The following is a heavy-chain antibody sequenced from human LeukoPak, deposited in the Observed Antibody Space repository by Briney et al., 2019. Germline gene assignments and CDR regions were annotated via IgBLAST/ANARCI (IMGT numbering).Heavy chain of an antibody. D-gene: IGHD3-10*01. J-gene: IGHJ6*04. V-gene: IGHV4-34*01. CDR2: IYHSGST. CDR3: ARGALGSGSYYKGMDV. Sequence: GSLRLSCAASGFTFSDYYMSWVRQPPGKGLEWIGEIYHSGSTNYNPSLKSRVTISVDKSKNQFSLKLSSVTAADTAVYYCARGALGSGSYYKGMDVWGKGTTVTVSS. CDR1: GFTFSDYY.